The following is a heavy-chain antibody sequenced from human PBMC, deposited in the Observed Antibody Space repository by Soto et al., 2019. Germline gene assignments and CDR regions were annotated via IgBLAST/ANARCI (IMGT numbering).Heavy chain of an antibody. J-gene: IGHJ4*02. CDR2: ISGSGGNT. CDR3: AKDRGGRGVVVAFDY. V-gene: IGHV3-23*01. Sequence: EVQLLESGGGLVQPGGSLRLSGVASGFTFTNYAMSWVRRAPGKGLEWVSSISGSGGNTYYADSVKGRFTISRDNSRNTLYLQMSSLRAEDTAIYYCAKDRGGRGVVVAFDYWGQGTLVTVSS. CDR1: GFTFTNYA. D-gene: IGHD2-15*01.